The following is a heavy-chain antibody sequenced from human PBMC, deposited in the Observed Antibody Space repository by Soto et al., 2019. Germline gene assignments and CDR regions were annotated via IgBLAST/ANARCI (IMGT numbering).Heavy chain of an antibody. V-gene: IGHV1-46*03. CDR1: GYTFTSYY. CDR3: ASAARNWNDFSALDI. Sequence: VASVKVSCKASGYTFTSYYMHWVRQAPGQGLEWMGIINPSGGSTSYAQKFQGRVTMTRDTSTSTVYMELSSLRSEDTAVYYCASAARNWNDFSALDIWGQGTMVTVSS. D-gene: IGHD1-20*01. J-gene: IGHJ3*02. CDR2: INPSGGST.